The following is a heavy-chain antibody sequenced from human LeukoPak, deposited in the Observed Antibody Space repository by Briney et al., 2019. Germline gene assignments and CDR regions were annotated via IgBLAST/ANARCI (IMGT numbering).Heavy chain of an antibody. D-gene: IGHD3-10*01. V-gene: IGHV3-23*01. CDR2: ISGSGGST. CDR3: AKPPYYYGSGSHYPIDY. J-gene: IGHJ4*02. Sequence: GGSLRLSCAASGFTFSSYAMSWVRQAPGKGLEWVSAISGSGGSTYYADSVKGRFTISRDNSKNTLYLQMNSLRAEDTAVYYCAKPPYYYGSGSHYPIDYWGQGTLVTVSS. CDR1: GFTFSSYA.